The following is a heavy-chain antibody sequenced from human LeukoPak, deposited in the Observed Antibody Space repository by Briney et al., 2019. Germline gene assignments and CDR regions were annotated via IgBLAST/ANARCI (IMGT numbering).Heavy chain of an antibody. Sequence: GASVKVSCKASGYTFTGYYMHWVRQAPGQGLELMGWINPNSGGTNYAQKFQGRVTMTRDTSISTAYMELSRLRSDDTAVYYCARGATVTTAYLDYWGQGTLVTVSS. J-gene: IGHJ4*02. V-gene: IGHV1-2*02. CDR1: GYTFTGYY. D-gene: IGHD4-17*01. CDR3: ARGATVTTAYLDY. CDR2: INPNSGGT.